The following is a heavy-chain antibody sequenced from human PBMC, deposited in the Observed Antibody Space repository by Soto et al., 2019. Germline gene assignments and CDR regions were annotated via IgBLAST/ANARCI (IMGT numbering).Heavy chain of an antibody. J-gene: IGHJ2*01. Sequence: QVQLQESGPGLVQPSETLSLTCTVSGGSVSGGVHSWSWIRQLPGKGVEWIGHIFDSGSTYYNPSLKSRLTTSEDTSKNQFSLRLSSVTAADTAVYYCAREIMPLTNDWYFDLWGRGTLVTVSS. D-gene: IGHD2-2*01. CDR1: GGSVSGGVHS. CDR3: AREIMPLTNDWYFDL. V-gene: IGHV4-30-4*01. CDR2: IFDSGST.